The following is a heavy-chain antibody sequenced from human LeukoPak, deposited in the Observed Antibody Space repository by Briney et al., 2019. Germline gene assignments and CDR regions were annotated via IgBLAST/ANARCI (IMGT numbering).Heavy chain of an antibody. V-gene: IGHV4-31*03. CDR2: IYYSGST. Sequence: SETLSLTCTVSGGSISSGGYYWSWIRQHPGKGLEWIGYIYYSGSTYCNPFLKSRVTISVDTSKNQFSLKLSSVTAADTAVYYCARVTEQQMPDYWGQGTLVTVSS. CDR3: ARVTEQQMPDY. CDR1: GGSISSGGYY. D-gene: IGHD6-13*01. J-gene: IGHJ4*02.